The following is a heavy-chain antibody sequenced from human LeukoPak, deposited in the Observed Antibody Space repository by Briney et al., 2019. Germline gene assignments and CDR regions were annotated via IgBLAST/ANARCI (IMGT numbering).Heavy chain of an antibody. Sequence: SGTLSLTCAVSGGSISSSNWWSWIRQPPGKGLEWIGSIYDSGSTYYNPSLKSRVTISVDTSKNQFSLKLNSVTAADTAVYYCARHYGPWGQGTLVTVSS. V-gene: IGHV4-39*01. D-gene: IGHD3-10*01. CDR1: GGSISSSNW. CDR3: ARHYGP. J-gene: IGHJ5*02. CDR2: IYDSGST.